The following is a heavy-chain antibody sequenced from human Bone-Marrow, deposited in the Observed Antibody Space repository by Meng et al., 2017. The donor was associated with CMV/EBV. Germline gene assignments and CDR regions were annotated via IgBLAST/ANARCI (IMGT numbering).Heavy chain of an antibody. CDR1: GFTFSTYA. CDR3: AALWFGQWTPFDY. Sequence: GGSLKISCAASGFTFSTYAMSWVRQAPGKGLEWVSAISGGGSSTYYADSVKGRFTISRDNPNYRVHLQMSSLRVEDMGVYYFAALWFGQWTPFDYCGQGTLVTASS. J-gene: IGHJ4*02. CDR2: ISGGGSST. D-gene: IGHD3-10*01. V-gene: IGHV3-23*01.